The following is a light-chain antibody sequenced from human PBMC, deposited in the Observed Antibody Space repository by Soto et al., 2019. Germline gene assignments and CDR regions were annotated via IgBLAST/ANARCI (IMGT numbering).Light chain of an antibody. J-gene: IGKJ1*01. CDR3: QQYGSSPRT. CDR1: HSVGSIY. Sequence: DIVLTQSPGTLSLSPGERATLSCRATHSVGSIYLAWYQQKPGQAPRLLIHGASNRASGIPDRFSGSGSGTDFTLTISRLGPEDFAVYYCQQYGSSPRTFGQGTKVDIK. CDR2: GAS. V-gene: IGKV3-20*01.